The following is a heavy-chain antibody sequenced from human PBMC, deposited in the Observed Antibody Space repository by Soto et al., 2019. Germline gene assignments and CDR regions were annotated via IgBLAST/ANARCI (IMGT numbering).Heavy chain of an antibody. D-gene: IGHD2-2*01. Sequence: SETLSLTCAVYGGSFSGYYWSWIRQPPGKGLEWIGEINHSGSTNYNPSLKSRVTISVDTSKNQFSLKLSSVTAADTAVYYCARGIVVVPASFFLPVYYYYYCMVVPCQGTSGSGSS. CDR2: INHSGST. J-gene: IGHJ6*02. CDR1: GGSFSGYY. CDR3: ARGIVVVPASFFLPVYYYYYCMVV. V-gene: IGHV4-34*01.